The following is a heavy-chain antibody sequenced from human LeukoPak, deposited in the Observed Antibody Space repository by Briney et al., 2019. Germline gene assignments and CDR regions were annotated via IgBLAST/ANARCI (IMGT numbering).Heavy chain of an antibody. J-gene: IGHJ4*02. CDR2: INSNSGGT. V-gene: IGHV1-2*02. CDR3: SRSGGTYYVDN. D-gene: IGHD3-3*01. Sequence: ASVKVSCKASGYTXTGHYIHWVRQAPGQGLEWMGCINSNSGGTNYAQNFQGRVTMTRDTSITTAYMELNSLRSDDTAVYFCSRSGGTYYVDNWGQGTLVTVSS. CDR1: GYTXTGHY.